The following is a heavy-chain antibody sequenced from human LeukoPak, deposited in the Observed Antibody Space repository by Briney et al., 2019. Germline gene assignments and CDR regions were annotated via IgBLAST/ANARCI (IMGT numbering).Heavy chain of an antibody. CDR1: GFTFSTYA. CDR2: FSGSGHST. J-gene: IGHJ6*03. CDR3: AKVLKLPAAGFTAYYYYYMDV. V-gene: IGHV3-23*01. D-gene: IGHD2-2*01. Sequence: GGSLRLSCAASGFTFSTYAMNWVRQAPGKGLEWVSAFSGSGHSTYYADSVKGRFTISRDNSKNTLYLQMNSLRAEDTAVYYCAKVLKLPAAGFTAYYYYYMDVWGTGTTVTISS.